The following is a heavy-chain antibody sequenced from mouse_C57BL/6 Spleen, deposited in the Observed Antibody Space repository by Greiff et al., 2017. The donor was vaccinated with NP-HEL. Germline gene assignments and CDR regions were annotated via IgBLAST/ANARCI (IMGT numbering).Heavy chain of an antibody. CDR2: IDPSDSYT. V-gene: IGHV1-69*01. D-gene: IGHD2-12*01. Sequence: QVQLQQPGAELVMPGASVKLSCKASGYTFTSYWMHWVKQRPGQGLEWIGEIDPSDSYTNYNQKFKGKSTLTVDKSSSTAYMQLSSLTSEDSAVYECARPYDRNYWDFEVWGTGTTVTVSS. CDR3: ARPYDRNYWDFEV. CDR1: GYTFTSYW. J-gene: IGHJ1*03.